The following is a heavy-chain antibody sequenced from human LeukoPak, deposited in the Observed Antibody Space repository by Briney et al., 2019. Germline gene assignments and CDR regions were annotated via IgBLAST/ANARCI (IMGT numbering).Heavy chain of an antibody. CDR1: GFSLSAFW. CDR3: AKAVGGGSRNALHI. V-gene: IGHV3-74*01. D-gene: IGHD2-15*01. Sequence: GGSLRLSCAASGFSLSAFWMHWVRQVPGKGLMWVSRVSIDGTNTNYADFVKGRFTISRDSARNTLYLQMNSLTVEDTALYYCAKAVGGGSRNALHIWGQGTMVTVSS. CDR2: VSIDGTNT. J-gene: IGHJ3*02.